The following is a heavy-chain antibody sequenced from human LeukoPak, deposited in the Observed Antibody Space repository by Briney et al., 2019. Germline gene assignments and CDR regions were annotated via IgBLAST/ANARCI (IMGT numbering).Heavy chain of an antibody. J-gene: IGHJ4*02. V-gene: IGHV3-23*01. Sequence: GGSLRLSCAASGFTFSSYAMSWVRQAPGKGLEWVSAISGSGGSTYYADSVKGRFTISRDNSKNTLYLQMNSLRVEDTAVYYCAKHRGYDFWSGYWNYFDYWGQGTLVTVSS. CDR1: GFTFSSYA. CDR3: AKHRGYDFWSGYWNYFDY. D-gene: IGHD3-3*01. CDR2: ISGSGGST.